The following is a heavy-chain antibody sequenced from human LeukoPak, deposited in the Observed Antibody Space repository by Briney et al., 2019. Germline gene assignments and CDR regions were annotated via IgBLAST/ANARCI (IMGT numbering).Heavy chain of an antibody. CDR1: GFTFSSYG. Sequence: GGSLRLSCAASGFTFSSYGMSWVRQAPGKGLEWVSAIGGRDGSTYYADSVKGRFTISRDNSKNTLYVQMSSLRAEDTAVYYCAKGHYYGSGSLDYWGQGTLVTVSS. CDR2: IGGRDGST. V-gene: IGHV3-23*01. CDR3: AKGHYYGSGSLDY. D-gene: IGHD3-10*01. J-gene: IGHJ4*02.